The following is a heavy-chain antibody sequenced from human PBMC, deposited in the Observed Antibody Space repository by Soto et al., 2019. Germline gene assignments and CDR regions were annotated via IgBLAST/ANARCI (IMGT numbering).Heavy chain of an antibody. CDR2: ISGRGASP. V-gene: IGHV3-23*01. J-gene: IGHJ4*02. CDR3: AKARCSTTNCYVPDY. Sequence: KGLGWVSAISGRGASPSYADSVQGRFTISRDNPKRTLYLQMNNLRAEDTAVYYCAKARCSTTNCYVPDYWGQGTLVTVSS. D-gene: IGHD2-2*01.